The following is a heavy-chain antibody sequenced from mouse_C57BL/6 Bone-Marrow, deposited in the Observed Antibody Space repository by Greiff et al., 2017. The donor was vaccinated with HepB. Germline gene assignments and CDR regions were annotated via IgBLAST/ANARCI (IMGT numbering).Heavy chain of an antibody. V-gene: IGHV5-4*01. J-gene: IGHJ3*01. CDR3: ARDRANFAY. CDR1: GFTFSSYA. Sequence: EVQLVESGGGLVKPGGSLKLSCAASGFTFSSYAMSWVRQTPEKRLEWVATISDGGSYTYYPDNVKGRFTISRDNAKNNLYLQMSHLKSEDTAMYYCARDRANFAYGGQGTLVTVSA. D-gene: IGHD3-1*01. CDR2: ISDGGSYT.